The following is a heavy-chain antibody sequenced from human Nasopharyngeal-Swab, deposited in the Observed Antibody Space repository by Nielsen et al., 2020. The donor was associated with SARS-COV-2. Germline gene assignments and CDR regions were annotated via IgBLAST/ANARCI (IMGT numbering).Heavy chain of an antibody. CDR2: IYSGGST. Sequence: GGSLRLSCAASGFTVSSNYMSWVRQAPGKGLEWVSVIYSGGSTYYADSVKGRFTISRDNSKNTLYLQMNSLRAEDTAVYYCARDVRASNSKSLDGMDVWGQGTTVTVSS. D-gene: IGHD4-23*01. V-gene: IGHV3-66*01. CDR3: ARDVRASNSKSLDGMDV. J-gene: IGHJ6*02. CDR1: GFTVSSNY.